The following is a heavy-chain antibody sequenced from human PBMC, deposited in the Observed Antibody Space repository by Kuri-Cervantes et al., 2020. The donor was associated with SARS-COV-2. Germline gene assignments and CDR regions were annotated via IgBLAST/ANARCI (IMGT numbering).Heavy chain of an antibody. CDR3: ARRTRYCSSTSCDIGAFDI. CDR2: IYPGDSDT. J-gene: IGHJ3*02. CDR1: GYSFSTYW. Sequence: KVSCKAFGYSFSTYWIGWVRQMPGKGLEWMGIIYPGDSDTRYSPSFQGQVTISADKSISTAYLQWSSLKASDTAMYYCARRTRYCSSTSCDIGAFDIWGQGTMVTVSS. V-gene: IGHV5-51*01. D-gene: IGHD2-2*02.